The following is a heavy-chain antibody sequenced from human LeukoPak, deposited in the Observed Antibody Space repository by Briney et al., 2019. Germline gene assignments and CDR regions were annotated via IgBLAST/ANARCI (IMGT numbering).Heavy chain of an antibody. CDR3: ARLQYCTNGVCPYYFDN. CDR1: GYTFTGYY. D-gene: IGHD2-8*01. CDR2: INPNSGGT. J-gene: IGHJ4*02. Sequence: ASVKVSCKASGYTFTGYYMHWLRQAPGQGLEWMGWINPNSGGTNYAQKFEGRVTMTRDTSISTAYMELSRLRSDDTAVYYCARLQYCTNGVCPYYFDNWGQGTLVIVSS. V-gene: IGHV1-2*02.